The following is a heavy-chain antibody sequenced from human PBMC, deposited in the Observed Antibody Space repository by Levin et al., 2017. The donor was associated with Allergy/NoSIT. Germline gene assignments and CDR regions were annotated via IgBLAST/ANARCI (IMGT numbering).Heavy chain of an antibody. J-gene: IGHJ4*02. Sequence: AASVKVSCKASGGTFRTYAINWVRQAPGQGLEWMGRIIPILGIANYAQKFQGRVTLTADKPTSTAYMALSSLRSEDTAVYYCARGGIPAAGYYFDYWGQGALVTVSS. V-gene: IGHV1-69*04. D-gene: IGHD6-13*01. CDR3: ARGGIPAAGYYFDY. CDR1: GGTFRTYA. CDR2: IIPILGIA.